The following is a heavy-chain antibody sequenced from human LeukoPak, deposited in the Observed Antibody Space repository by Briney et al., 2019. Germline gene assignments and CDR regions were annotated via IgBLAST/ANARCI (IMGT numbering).Heavy chain of an antibody. V-gene: IGHV3-21*05. Sequence: GGSLRLSCAASGFTFSTYAMNWVRQAPGKGLEWVSYINSRSGPIYYADSVKGRFTISRDNAKNSLYLQMNSLRAEDTAVYYCARFGNYYDSSGYYPNGRDAFDIWGQGTMVTVSS. CDR3: ARFGNYYDSSGYYPNGRDAFDI. J-gene: IGHJ3*02. CDR2: INSRSGPI. CDR1: GFTFSTYA. D-gene: IGHD3-22*01.